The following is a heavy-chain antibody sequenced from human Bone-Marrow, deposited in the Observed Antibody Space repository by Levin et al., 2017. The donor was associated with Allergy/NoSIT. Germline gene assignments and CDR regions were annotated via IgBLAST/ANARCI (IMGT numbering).Heavy chain of an antibody. CDR1: GFTFSSFA. Sequence: GESLKISCAASGFTFSSFAMSWVRQVPGKGLEWVSTITDSGGDTYFMDSVKGRFTISRDNSKNTLYLQMNSLRADDAAVYYCAKHQSGSYSHYYAMDVWGQGTTVTVSS. D-gene: IGHD3-3*01. J-gene: IGHJ6*02. CDR2: ITDSGGDT. V-gene: IGHV3-23*01. CDR3: AKHQSGSYSHYYAMDV.